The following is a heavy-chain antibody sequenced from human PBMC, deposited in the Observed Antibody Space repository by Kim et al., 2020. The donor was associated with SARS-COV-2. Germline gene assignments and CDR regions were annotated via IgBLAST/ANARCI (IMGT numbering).Heavy chain of an antibody. J-gene: IGHJ4*02. Sequence: ASVKVSCKVSGYTLTELSMHWVRQAPGKGLEWMGGFDPEDGDTIYAQKFQGRVTMTEDTSTDTAYMELSSLRSEDTAVYYCATVPYSSGWYGPDYWGQGTLVTVSS. V-gene: IGHV1-24*01. CDR3: ATVPYSSGWYGPDY. CDR2: FDPEDGDT. D-gene: IGHD6-19*01. CDR1: GYTLTELS.